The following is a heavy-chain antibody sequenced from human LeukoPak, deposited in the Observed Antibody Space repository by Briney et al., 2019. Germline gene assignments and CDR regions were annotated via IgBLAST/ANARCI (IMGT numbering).Heavy chain of an antibody. CDR1: GDSISSNYW. V-gene: IGHV4-4*02. J-gene: IGHJ3*02. CDR2: IFHTGST. CDR3: AKDLRIFSWNDERVSDAFDI. D-gene: IGHD1-1*01. Sequence: PSGTLSLTCTVSGDSISSNYWWTWVRQPPGKGLEWIGEIFHTGSTNYNPSLKSRVTISVDKSTNLFSLNLTSVSAADTAVYYCAKDLRIFSWNDERVSDAFDIWGQGTMVTVSS.